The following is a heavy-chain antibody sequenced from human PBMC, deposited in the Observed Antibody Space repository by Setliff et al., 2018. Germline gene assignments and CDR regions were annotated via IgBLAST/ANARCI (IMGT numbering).Heavy chain of an antibody. Sequence: PSETLSLTCTVSGDSISSGSYHWSWIRQPAGKGLEWIGRLHTSGSIDYNPSLKSRVTISVDTSKNQFSLRLRSVTAADTAVYFCARDNTMVGATDYWGLGTLVTVSS. CDR1: GDSISSGSYH. CDR2: LHTSGSI. J-gene: IGHJ4*02. D-gene: IGHD1-26*01. V-gene: IGHV4-61*02. CDR3: ARDNTMVGATDY.